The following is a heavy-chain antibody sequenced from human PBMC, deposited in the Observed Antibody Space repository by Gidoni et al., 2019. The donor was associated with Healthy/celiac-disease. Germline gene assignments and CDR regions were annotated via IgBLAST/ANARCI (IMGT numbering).Heavy chain of an antibody. J-gene: IGHJ4*02. D-gene: IGHD3-22*01. CDR2: IWYDGSNK. CDR3: AQGYYYDSSGPLSY. Sequence: QVQLVESGGGVVQPGRSLRLSCAASGFTFSSYGMHWVRQAPGKGLEWVAVIWYDGSNKYYADSVKGRFTISRDNSKNTLYLQMNSLRAEDTAVYYCAQGYYYDSSGPLSYWGQGTLVTVSS. V-gene: IGHV3-33*01. CDR1: GFTFSSYG.